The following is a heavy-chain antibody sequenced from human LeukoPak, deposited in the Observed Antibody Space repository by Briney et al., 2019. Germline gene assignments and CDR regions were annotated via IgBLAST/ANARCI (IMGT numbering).Heavy chain of an antibody. CDR3: ASSRGVGTTSGAYDI. Sequence: GESLKISCKGSESTFTDYWIVWVRQMPGKGLEWMGIIYPGDSDTRYSPSFQGQVTISADKSINTAYLQWSSLKASDTAMYYCASSRGVGTTSGAYDIWGQGTMVTVSS. CDR2: IYPGDSDT. J-gene: IGHJ3*02. V-gene: IGHV5-51*01. CDR1: ESTFTDYW. D-gene: IGHD1-26*01.